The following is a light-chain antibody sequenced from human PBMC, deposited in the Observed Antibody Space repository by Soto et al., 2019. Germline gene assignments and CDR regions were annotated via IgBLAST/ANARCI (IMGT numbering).Light chain of an antibody. J-gene: IGKJ1*01. V-gene: IGKV3D-15*01. CDR2: DAS. Sequence: EILMTQTPATLSVSPGERATLSCKASQSVNSNLAWYQQKPGQAPRLLIYDASNRATGIPARFSGSGSGTEFTLTISSLQSEDFAVYYCQQYNNWPSWTFGQGTKVDIK. CDR1: QSVNSN. CDR3: QQYNNWPSWT.